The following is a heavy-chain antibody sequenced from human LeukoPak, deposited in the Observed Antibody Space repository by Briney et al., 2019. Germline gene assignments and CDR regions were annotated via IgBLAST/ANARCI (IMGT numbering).Heavy chain of an antibody. Sequence: GGSLRLSCAASGFTFSSYSMNWVRQAPGKGLEWVSSISSSSSYIYYADSVKGRFTISRDNAKNSLYLQMNSLRAEDTAVYYCASLGDCSSTCCYGVNWFDPWGQGTLVTVSS. CDR2: ISSSSSYI. V-gene: IGHV3-21*01. CDR3: ASLGDCSSTCCYGVNWFDP. CDR1: GFTFSSYS. D-gene: IGHD2-2*01. J-gene: IGHJ5*02.